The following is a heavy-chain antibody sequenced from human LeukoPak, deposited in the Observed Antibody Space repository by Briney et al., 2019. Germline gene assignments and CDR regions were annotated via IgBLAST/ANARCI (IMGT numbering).Heavy chain of an antibody. CDR1: GFTFSSYS. CDR3: AKSPGTGTTPHFDY. Sequence: GGSLRLSCAASGFTFSSYSMNWVRQAPGKGLEWVSAISGSGGSTYYADSVKGRFTISRDNSKNTLYLQMNSLRAEDTAVYYCAKSPGTGTTPHFDYWGQGTLVTVSS. CDR2: ISGSGGST. D-gene: IGHD1-1*01. V-gene: IGHV3-23*01. J-gene: IGHJ4*02.